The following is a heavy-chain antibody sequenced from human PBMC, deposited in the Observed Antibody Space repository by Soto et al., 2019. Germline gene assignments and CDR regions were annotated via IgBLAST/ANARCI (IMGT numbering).Heavy chain of an antibody. CDR2: ISSGSSDT. CDR1: GFTFSRVI. V-gene: IGHV3-21*01. CDR3: ARVAY. Sequence: PGGSLRLSCEASGFTFSRVILPCVRQVPWKGLEWVASISSGSSDTWYADSVKGRFIISRDNAQNSLFLQMNTLRPEDTAMYYCARVAYWGAGPQVNVSS. J-gene: IGHJ4*02.